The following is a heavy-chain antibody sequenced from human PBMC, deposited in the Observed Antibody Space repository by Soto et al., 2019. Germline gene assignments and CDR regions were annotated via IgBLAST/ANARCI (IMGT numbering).Heavy chain of an antibody. CDR1: VYTFTSYG. D-gene: IGHD1-1*01. V-gene: IGHV1-18*04. Sequence: SVKVSCKASVYTFTSYGISWVRQAPGQGLEWMGWISAYNGNTNYAQKLQGRVTITTDTSTSTAYMELRSLRPADTAVYYCANWHEREHAYDVWGQGTTVTGSS. CDR2: ISAYNGNT. J-gene: IGHJ3*01. CDR3: ANWHEREHAYDV.